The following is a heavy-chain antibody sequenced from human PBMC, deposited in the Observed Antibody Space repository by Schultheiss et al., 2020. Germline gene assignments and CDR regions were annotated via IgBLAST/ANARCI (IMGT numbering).Heavy chain of an antibody. V-gene: IGHV4-34*01. D-gene: IGHD3-22*01. J-gene: IGHJ6*04. CDR1: GGSFSGHY. Sequence: SETLSLTCAVYGGSFSGHYWSWIRQPPGKGLEWIGEINHRGSTNYNPSLKSRVTISVDTSKNQFSLKLSSVTAADTAVYYCARDKYYDSSGYYYRYFHYGMDVWGKGTTVTVSS. CDR3: ARDKYYDSSGYYYRYFHYGMDV. CDR2: INHRGST.